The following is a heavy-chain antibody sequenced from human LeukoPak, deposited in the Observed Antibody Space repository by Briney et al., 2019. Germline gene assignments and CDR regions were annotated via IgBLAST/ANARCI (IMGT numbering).Heavy chain of an antibody. CDR1: GGSISSGGYY. Sequence: PSQTLSLTCTVSGGSISSGGYYWSWIRQHPGKGLEWIGYIYYSGSTYYNPSLKSRVTISVDTSKNQFSLKLSSVTAADTAVYYCARCRYSSSPDFEYWGQGSLVTVSS. V-gene: IGHV4-31*03. CDR3: ARCRYSSSPDFEY. D-gene: IGHD6-13*01. J-gene: IGHJ4*02. CDR2: IYYSGST.